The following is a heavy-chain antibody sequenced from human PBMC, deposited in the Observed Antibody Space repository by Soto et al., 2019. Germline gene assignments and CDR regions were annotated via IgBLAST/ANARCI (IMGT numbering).Heavy chain of an antibody. CDR3: AKGQYSSSSAIYYYYGMDV. CDR2: ISYDGSNK. Sequence: GLEWVAVISYDGSNKYYADSMKGRFTISRDNSKNRLYLQMNSLRAEDTAVYYCAKGQYSSSSAIYYYYGMDVWGQGTTVTVSS. J-gene: IGHJ6*02. D-gene: IGHD6-6*01. V-gene: IGHV3-30*18.